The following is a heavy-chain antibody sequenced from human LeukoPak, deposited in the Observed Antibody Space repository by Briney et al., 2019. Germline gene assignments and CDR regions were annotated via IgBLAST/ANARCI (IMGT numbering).Heavy chain of an antibody. CDR2: IYYSGST. J-gene: IGHJ3*02. CDR1: GGSISSSSYY. V-gene: IGHV4-39*07. Sequence: PSETLSLTCTVSGGSISSSSYYWGWIRQPPGKGLEWIGSIYYSGSTYYNPSLKSRVTISVDTSKNQFSLKLSSVTAADTAVYYCARVFESSGYSDAFDIWGQGTMVTVSS. D-gene: IGHD3-22*01. CDR3: ARVFESSGYSDAFDI.